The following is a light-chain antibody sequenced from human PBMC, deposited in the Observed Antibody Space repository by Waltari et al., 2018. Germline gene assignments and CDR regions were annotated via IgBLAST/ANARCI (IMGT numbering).Light chain of an antibody. V-gene: IGLV5-45*03. J-gene: IGLJ2*01. CDR2: YKSDSDK. CDR3: MIWRSGASE. Sequence: QAVLTQPSSLSASPGASASLTCTLRSGLNVANHRIYWYQQKPGSPPQYLLRYKSDSDKQQGSGVPSRFSGSKDASANAVILLISGLQSEDEADYYCMIWRSGASEFGGGTKLTVL. CDR1: SGLNVANHR.